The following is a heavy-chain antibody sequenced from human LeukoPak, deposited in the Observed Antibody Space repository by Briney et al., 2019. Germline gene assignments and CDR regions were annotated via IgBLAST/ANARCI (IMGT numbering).Heavy chain of an antibody. V-gene: IGHV4-59*11. Sequence: SETLSLTCTVSGGSISSHYWSWIRQPPGKGLEWIGYIYYSGSTNYNPSLKSRVTISVDTSKNQFSLKLSSVTAADTAVYYCARVPNYYDSSGYLGYFDYRGQGTLVTVSS. CDR2: IYYSGST. CDR3: ARVPNYYDSSGYLGYFDY. CDR1: GGSISSHY. J-gene: IGHJ4*02. D-gene: IGHD3-22*01.